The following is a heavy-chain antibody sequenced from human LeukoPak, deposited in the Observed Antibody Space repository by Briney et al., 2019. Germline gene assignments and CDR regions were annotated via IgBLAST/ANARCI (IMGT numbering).Heavy chain of an antibody. V-gene: IGHV3-23*01. CDR3: AKAIGQEVPAASRWYDP. CDR2: ISGSGDST. Sequence: PGGSLRLSCAASGFTFSSYAMTWVRQAPGKGLEWVSAISGSGDSTNYADSVKGRFTIARDNSKNTLYLQMNSLRAEDTAVYYCAKAIGQEVPAASRWYDPWGQGTLVTVSS. J-gene: IGHJ5*02. CDR1: GFTFSSYA. D-gene: IGHD2-2*01.